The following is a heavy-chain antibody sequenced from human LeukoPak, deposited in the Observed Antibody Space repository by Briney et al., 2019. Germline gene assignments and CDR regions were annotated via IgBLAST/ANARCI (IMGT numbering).Heavy chain of an antibody. CDR2: TNSDGSST. V-gene: IGHV3-74*01. Sequence: GGSLRLSCAGSGFILSSYWMHWVRQAPGKGLVWVSRTNSDGSSTDYADSVKGQFTISRDNAKNTLYLQMNSLRAEDTAVYYCARVGITMIRTDAFDIWGQGTMVTVSS. CDR1: GFILSSYW. J-gene: IGHJ3*02. D-gene: IGHD3-10*01. CDR3: ARVGITMIRTDAFDI.